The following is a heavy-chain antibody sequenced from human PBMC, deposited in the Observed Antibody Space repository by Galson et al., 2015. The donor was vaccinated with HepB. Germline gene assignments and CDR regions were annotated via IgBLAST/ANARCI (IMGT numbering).Heavy chain of an antibody. V-gene: IGHV5-51*01. D-gene: IGHD6-19*01. J-gene: IGHJ4*02. CDR3: ARLGYGSGWYPGCFDY. CDR2: IYPGDSDI. CDR1: GFSFSTYW. Sequence: QSGAEVKKPGESLKISCKGSGFSFSTYWIAWVRQMPGKGLEWMGIIYPGDSDIRYSLSFQGQVTISADKSISTAYLQWSSLKASDTAMYYCARLGYGSGWYPGCFDYWGQGALVTVSS.